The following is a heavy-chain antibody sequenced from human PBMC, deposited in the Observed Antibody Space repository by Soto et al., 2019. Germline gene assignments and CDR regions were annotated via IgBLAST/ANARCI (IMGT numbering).Heavy chain of an antibody. Sequence: GGSLRLSCAASGFTFSSYAMHWVRQAPGKGLEWVAVISYDGSNKYYADSVKGRFTISRDNSKNTLYLQMNSLRAEDTAVYYCARVFDYWGQGTLVTVSS. V-gene: IGHV3-30-3*01. CDR3: ARVFDY. CDR1: GFTFSSYA. J-gene: IGHJ4*02. CDR2: ISYDGSNK.